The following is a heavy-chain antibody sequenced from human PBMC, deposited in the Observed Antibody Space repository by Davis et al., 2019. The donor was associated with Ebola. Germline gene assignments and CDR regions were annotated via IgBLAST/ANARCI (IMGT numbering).Heavy chain of an antibody. CDR3: ARDRGGDYSFDY. J-gene: IGHJ4*02. V-gene: IGHV1-3*01. Sequence: ASVKVSCKASGYTFTSYAMHWVRQAPGQRLEWMGWINAGNGNTKYSQKFQGRVTITRDTTASTAYMELSSLRSEDTSVYYCARDRGGDYSFDYWGQGTLVTVSS. CDR2: INAGNGNT. D-gene: IGHD3-10*01. CDR1: GYTFTSYA.